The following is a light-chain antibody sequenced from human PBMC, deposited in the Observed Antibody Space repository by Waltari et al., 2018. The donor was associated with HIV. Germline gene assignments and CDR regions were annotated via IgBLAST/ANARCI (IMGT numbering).Light chain of an antibody. CDR3: QQTFTLPLT. CDR1: QHVDKY. V-gene: IGKV1-39*01. CDR2: TAS. J-gene: IGKJ4*01. Sequence: DIHITQSPSSLSAAIGDRVTITCRTSQHVDKYLNWYQHRPGKDPRLLVFTASTLQTGVPSRFTATGSVTTFSLAIASLQPDDIATYYCQQTFTLPLTFGGGTKLEI.